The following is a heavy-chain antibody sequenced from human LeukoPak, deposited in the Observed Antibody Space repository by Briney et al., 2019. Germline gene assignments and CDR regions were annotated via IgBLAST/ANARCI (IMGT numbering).Heavy chain of an antibody. CDR1: GYTFTGYY. Sequence: ASVKVSCKASGYTFTGYYMHWVRQAPGQGLEWMRWINPNSGGTNYAQKFQGRVTMTRDTSISTAYMELSRLRSDDTAVYYCARLRSIFGVVIGAFDIWGQGTMVTVSS. J-gene: IGHJ3*02. V-gene: IGHV1-2*02. D-gene: IGHD3-3*01. CDR3: ARLRSIFGVVIGAFDI. CDR2: INPNSGGT.